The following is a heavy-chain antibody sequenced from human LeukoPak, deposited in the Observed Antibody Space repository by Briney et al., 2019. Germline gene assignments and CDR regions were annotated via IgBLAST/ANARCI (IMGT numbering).Heavy chain of an antibody. Sequence: GGSLRLSCAASGFTFSSYAMSWVRQAPGKGREWVSAIIGSGGSTYYADSVKGRFTISRDNSKNTLYLQMNSLRAEDTAVYYCAKDPISTIAVAGTTNFDYWGQGTLVTVSS. V-gene: IGHV3-23*01. CDR1: GFTFSSYA. CDR2: IIGSGGST. CDR3: AKDPISTIAVAGTTNFDY. J-gene: IGHJ4*02. D-gene: IGHD6-19*01.